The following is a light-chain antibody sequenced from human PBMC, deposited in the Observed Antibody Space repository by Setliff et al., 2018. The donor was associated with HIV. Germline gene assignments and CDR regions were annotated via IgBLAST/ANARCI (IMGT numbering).Light chain of an antibody. CDR2: DVS. CDR3: GSYTSSTTYV. CDR1: SSDIGGYNY. V-gene: IGLV2-14*01. Sequence: QSALAQPASVSGSPGQSITISCTGTSSDIGGYNYVSWYQQHPGKAPKLMVYDVSQRPSGVSNRFSGSKSGNTASLTISGLQAEDEADYYCGSYTSSTTYVFGPGTKVTVL. J-gene: IGLJ1*01.